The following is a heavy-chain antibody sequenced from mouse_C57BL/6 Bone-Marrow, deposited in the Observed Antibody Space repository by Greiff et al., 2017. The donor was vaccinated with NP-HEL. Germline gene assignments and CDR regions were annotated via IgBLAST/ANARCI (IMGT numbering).Heavy chain of an antibody. CDR1: GFSLTSYG. D-gene: IGHD1-1*01. CDR3: AKHNYGSRESYWYFDV. CDR2: IWGGGST. Sequence: VQRVESGPGLVAPSQSLSITCTVSGFSLTSYGVDWVRQPPGKGLEWLGVIWGGGSTNYNSALMSRLSISKDNSKSQVFLKMNSLQTDDTAMYYCAKHNYGSRESYWYFDVWGTGTTVTVSS. J-gene: IGHJ1*03. V-gene: IGHV2-9*01.